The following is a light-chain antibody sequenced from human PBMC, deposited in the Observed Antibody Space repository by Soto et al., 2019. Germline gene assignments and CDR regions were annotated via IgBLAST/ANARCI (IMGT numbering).Light chain of an antibody. Sequence: AIRMTQSPSSLSASTGDRVTITCRASQGISSYLAWYQQKPGKAPKLLIYAASTLQSGVPSRFSGSGSGTDFTLTINTLQPEDFATYYCQQSYSTPFVFGTGTKVDIK. V-gene: IGKV1-8*01. CDR3: QQSYSTPFV. CDR2: AAS. J-gene: IGKJ3*01. CDR1: QGISSY.